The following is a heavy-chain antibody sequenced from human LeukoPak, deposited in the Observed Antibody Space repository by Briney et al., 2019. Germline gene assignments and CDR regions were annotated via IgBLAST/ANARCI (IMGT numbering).Heavy chain of an antibody. V-gene: IGHV3-23*01. CDR1: GFTFSNYA. CDR3: VRDRAVAGTEDFYFDF. D-gene: IGHD6-19*01. CDR2: ISGNGGRT. Sequence: AGGSLRLSCAASGFTFSNYAMSWVRQAPGKGLEWVSAISGNGGRTYYADSVKGRFTISRDNSKNTLYLQMNSLRAEDTAVYYCVRDRAVAGTEDFYFDFWGQGTLVTVSS. J-gene: IGHJ4*02.